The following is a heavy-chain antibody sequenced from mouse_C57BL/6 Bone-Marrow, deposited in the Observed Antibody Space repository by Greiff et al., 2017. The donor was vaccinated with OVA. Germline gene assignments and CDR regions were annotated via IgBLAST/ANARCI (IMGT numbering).Heavy chain of an antibody. D-gene: IGHD1-1*01. J-gene: IGHJ3*01. Sequence: EVQLQQSGPELVKPGASVKMSCKASGYTSTDYNMHWVKQSHGKSLEWIGYINPNNGGTSYNQKFKGKATLTVNKSSSTAYMELRSLTSEDSAVYYCARWDYGSSFWFAYWGQGTLVTVSA. CDR3: ARWDYGSSFWFAY. CDR2: INPNNGGT. V-gene: IGHV1-22*01. CDR1: GYTSTDYN.